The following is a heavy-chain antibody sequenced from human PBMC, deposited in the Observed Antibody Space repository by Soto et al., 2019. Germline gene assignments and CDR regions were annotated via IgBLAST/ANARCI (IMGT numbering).Heavy chain of an antibody. J-gene: IGHJ6*02. CDR3: ARGGGYCSGGSCYSGGYYYGMDV. V-gene: IGHV1-69*12. Sequence: QVQLVQSGAEVKKPGSSVKVSCKASGGTFSSYAISWVRQAPGQGLEWMGGIIPIFGTANYAQKFQGRVTITADESTSTAYMKLSSLRSEDTAVYYCARGGGYCSGGSCYSGGYYYGMDVWGQGTTVTVSS. D-gene: IGHD2-15*01. CDR2: IIPIFGTA. CDR1: GGTFSSYA.